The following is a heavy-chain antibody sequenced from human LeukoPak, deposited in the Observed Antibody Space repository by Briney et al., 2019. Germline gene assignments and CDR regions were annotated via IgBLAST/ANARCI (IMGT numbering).Heavy chain of an antibody. V-gene: IGHV3-9*01. J-gene: IGHJ3*01. Sequence: GRSLRLPCAASGFTFDDYAMHWVRQAPGKGLEWVSGISWNSGSIGYADSVKGRFTISRDNAKNSLYLQMNSLRAEDTALYYCAKDTSYYYDSSGSLRSWGQGTMVTVSS. CDR1: GFTFDDYA. CDR3: AKDTSYYYDSSGSLRS. D-gene: IGHD3-22*01. CDR2: ISWNSGSI.